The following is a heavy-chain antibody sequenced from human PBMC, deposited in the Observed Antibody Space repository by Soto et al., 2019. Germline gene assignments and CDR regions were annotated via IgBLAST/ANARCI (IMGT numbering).Heavy chain of an antibody. D-gene: IGHD3-16*01. V-gene: IGHV1-69*12. Sequence: QVVQSGAEVKKPGSSVKVSCKASGGTFNRQAFSWVRQAPGQGLEWMGGFLPIFGTTDYSQKFQGRVTISAEGANRTAHTELSSLTSDLTALYYCAVVVTSMFWGGEWFDPWGQGPLVTVSS. CDR3: AVVVTSMFWGGEWFDP. J-gene: IGHJ5*02. CDR2: FLPIFGTT. CDR1: GGTFNRQA.